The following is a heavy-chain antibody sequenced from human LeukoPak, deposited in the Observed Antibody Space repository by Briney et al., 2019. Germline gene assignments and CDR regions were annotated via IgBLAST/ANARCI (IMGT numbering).Heavy chain of an antibody. Sequence: SETLSLTCAVYGGSFSGYYWSWIRQPPGKGLEWIGYIYHSGSTNYNPSLKSRVTISLDTSKNQFSLKLSSMTAADTAVYYCATHSSGWYPYYFDNWGQGTLVTVSS. V-gene: IGHV4-59*08. CDR3: ATHSSGWYPYYFDN. CDR1: GGSFSGYY. J-gene: IGHJ4*02. CDR2: IYHSGST. D-gene: IGHD6-19*01.